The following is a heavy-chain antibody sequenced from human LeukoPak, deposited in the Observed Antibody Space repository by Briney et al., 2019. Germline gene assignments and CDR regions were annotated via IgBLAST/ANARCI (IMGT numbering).Heavy chain of an antibody. D-gene: IGHD2-15*01. CDR3: LVLGDCSGGSCPPNAFDI. Sequence: ASVKVSCKASGYTFTSYYMHWVRQAPGQGLEWMGIINPSGGSTSYAQKFQGRVTMTRDTSTSTVYMELSSLRSEDTAVYYCLVLGDCSGGSCPPNAFDIWGQGTMVTVSS. CDR2: INPSGGST. CDR1: GYTFTSYY. V-gene: IGHV1-46*01. J-gene: IGHJ3*02.